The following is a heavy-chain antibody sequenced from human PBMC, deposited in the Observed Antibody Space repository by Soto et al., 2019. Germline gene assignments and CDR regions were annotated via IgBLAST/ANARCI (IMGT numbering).Heavy chain of an antibody. D-gene: IGHD4-17*01. CDR2: IYYSGST. CDR1: GGSVSSGSYY. J-gene: IGHJ4*02. Sequence: SETLSLTCTVSGGSVSSGSYYWSWIRQPPGKGLEWIGYIYYSGSTNYNPSLKSRVTISVDTSKNQFSLKLSSVTAADTAVYYCARGDYDYGDFFDYWGQGTLVTISS. CDR3: ARGDYDYGDFFDY. V-gene: IGHV4-61*01.